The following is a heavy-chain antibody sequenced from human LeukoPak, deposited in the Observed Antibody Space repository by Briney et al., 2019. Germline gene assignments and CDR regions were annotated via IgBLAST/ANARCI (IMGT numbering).Heavy chain of an antibody. CDR2: TYYRSKWFN. CDR3: ARERMVPAATYFYYYGMDV. D-gene: IGHD2-2*01. V-gene: IGHV6-1*01. J-gene: IGHJ6*04. CDR1: GDSVSSNSAA. Sequence: SQTLSLTCAISGDSVSSNSAAWNWIRQSPSRGLEWLGRTYYRSKWFNDYAVSVKSRITINPVTSKNQFSLQLNSVTPEDTAVYYCARERMVPAATYFYYYGMDVWGKGTTVTVSS.